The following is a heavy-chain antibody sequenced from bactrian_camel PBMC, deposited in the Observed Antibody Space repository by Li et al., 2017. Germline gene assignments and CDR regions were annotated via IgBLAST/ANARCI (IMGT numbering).Heavy chain of an antibody. CDR3: AKDHGSDRLLFRVLVNFGF. V-gene: IGHV3S40*01. CDR2: INSGGSST. D-gene: IGHD4*01. Sequence: VQLVESGGGLVQPGGSLRLSCAASGFTLSYFDMTWVRQVPGRGLEWVSAINSGGSSTYYSDSVKGRFTVSRDNAKNTLYLRLNTLKTDDTAMYYCAKDHGSDRLLFRVLVNFGFWGQGTQVTVS. J-gene: IGHJ6*01. CDR1: GFTLSYFD.